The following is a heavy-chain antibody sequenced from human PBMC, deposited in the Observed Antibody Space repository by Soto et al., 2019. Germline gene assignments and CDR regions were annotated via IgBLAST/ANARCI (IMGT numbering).Heavy chain of an antibody. V-gene: IGHV4-59*01. CDR3: ARDRETEYCSGGSCYPRGYYGMDV. Sequence: SETLSLTCTVSGGSISSYYWSWIRQPPGKGLEWIGYIYYSGSTNYNPSLKSRVTISVDTSKNQFSLKLSSVTAADTAVYYCARDRETEYCSGGSCYPRGYYGMDVWGQGTTVTVSS. J-gene: IGHJ6*02. D-gene: IGHD2-15*01. CDR1: GGSISSYY. CDR2: IYYSGST.